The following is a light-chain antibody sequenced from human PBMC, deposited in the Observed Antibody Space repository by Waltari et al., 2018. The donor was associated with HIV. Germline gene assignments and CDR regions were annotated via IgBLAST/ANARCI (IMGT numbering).Light chain of an antibody. V-gene: IGLV1-36*01. J-gene: IGLJ1*01. CDR2: YYD. CDR1: SSTIENNA. Sequence: QSVLTQPPSVSEAPRQRVTISCSGSSSTIENNAVNWYQQVPGKAPKLLSYYYDLLASRVSDRFSGSKSGTSASLAIRGVQSEDEADYYCAAWDDSLNGYVFGSGTKVTVL. CDR3: AAWDDSLNGYV.